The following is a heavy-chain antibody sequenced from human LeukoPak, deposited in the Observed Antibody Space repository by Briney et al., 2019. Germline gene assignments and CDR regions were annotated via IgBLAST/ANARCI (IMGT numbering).Heavy chain of an antibody. D-gene: IGHD2-15*01. CDR1: GFTFSSYS. CDR3: ARVISCSGGSCYIADY. J-gene: IGHJ4*02. CDR2: ISSSSSYI. Sequence: PGGSLRLSCAASGFTFSSYSMNWVRQAPGKGLEWVSSISSSSSYIYYADSVKGRFTISRDNAKNSLYLQTNSLRAEDTAVYYCARVISCSGGSCYIADYWGQGTLVTVSS. V-gene: IGHV3-21*01.